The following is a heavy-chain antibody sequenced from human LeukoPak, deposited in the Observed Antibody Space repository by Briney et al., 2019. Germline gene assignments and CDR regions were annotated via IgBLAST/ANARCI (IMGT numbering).Heavy chain of an antibody. Sequence: GGSLRLPCAASGFTLSSYSMNWVRQAPGKGLEWVSYISSSSTKYYADSVKGRFTISRDNAKNSLYLQMNSLRAEDTAVYYCAREGFYYDNDYWGQGALVTVSS. CDR2: ISSSSTK. J-gene: IGHJ4*02. D-gene: IGHD3-22*01. V-gene: IGHV3-48*04. CDR1: GFTLSSYS. CDR3: AREGFYYDNDY.